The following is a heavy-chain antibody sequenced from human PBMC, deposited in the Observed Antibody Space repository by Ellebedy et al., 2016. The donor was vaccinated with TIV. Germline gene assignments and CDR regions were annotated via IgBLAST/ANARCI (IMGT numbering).Heavy chain of an antibody. J-gene: IGHJ5*02. D-gene: IGHD3-10*01. CDR2: IYHSGST. CDR3: ARWFGELLYVRWFDP. V-gene: IGHV4-38-2*02. Sequence: SETLSLTCTVSGGSITNSYYWGWIRQPPGKGLEWIGSIYHSGSTDYNPPLKSRVTISADTSKNQFSLRLSSVTAADTAVYYCARWFGELLYVRWFDPWGQGTLVSVSS. CDR1: GGSITNSYY.